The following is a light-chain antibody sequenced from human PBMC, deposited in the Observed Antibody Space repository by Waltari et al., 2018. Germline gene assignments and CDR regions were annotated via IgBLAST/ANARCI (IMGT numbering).Light chain of an antibody. V-gene: IGLV3-10*01. J-gene: IGLJ3*02. CDR3: FSTDNSGNQRV. Sequence: SYELTQPPSVSVSPGQTARITCSGEALPKKYAFWYQQKSGQAPVLVINEDSKRPSGIPEGFSGSSSGKMATLTIRGVQVEDEGDYYCFSTDNSGNQRVFGGGTTLTVL. CDR1: ALPKKY. CDR2: EDS.